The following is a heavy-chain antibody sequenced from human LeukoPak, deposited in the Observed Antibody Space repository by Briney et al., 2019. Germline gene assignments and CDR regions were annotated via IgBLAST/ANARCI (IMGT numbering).Heavy chain of an antibody. V-gene: IGHV3-30*02. D-gene: IGHD3-10*01. CDR2: IRNDGTKE. CDR1: GFTFSGYG. Sequence: GRSLRLSCAASGFTFSGYGMSWVRQAPGKGLEWVAFIRNDGTKEYHADSVKGRFSISRDNPKNTLYLQMNSLSVEDTAIYYCVKALGGSGSYWGQGTSVIVSS. CDR3: VKALGGSGSY. J-gene: IGHJ4*02.